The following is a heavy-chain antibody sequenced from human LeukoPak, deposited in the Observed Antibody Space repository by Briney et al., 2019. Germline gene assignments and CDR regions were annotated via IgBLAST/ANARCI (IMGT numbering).Heavy chain of an antibody. Sequence: GGSLRLSCAASGLTFSGSAMHWVRQASGKGLEWVGRIRSKANSYATAYAASVKGRFTISRDDSKNTAYLQMNSLKTEDTAVYYCTRRGYSSGHSNWGQGTLVTVSS. D-gene: IGHD5-18*01. J-gene: IGHJ4*02. V-gene: IGHV3-73*01. CDR2: IRSKANSYAT. CDR1: GLTFSGSA. CDR3: TRRGYSSGHSN.